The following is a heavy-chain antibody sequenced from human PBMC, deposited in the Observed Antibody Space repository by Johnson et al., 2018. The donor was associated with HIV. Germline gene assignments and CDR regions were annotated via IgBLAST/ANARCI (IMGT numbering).Heavy chain of an antibody. V-gene: IGHV3-20*04. D-gene: IGHD3-22*01. Sequence: VLLVESGGGLVQPGGSLRLSCAASGFTFSSYWMSWVRQAPGKGLEWVAGFDWNSASLVSADSVKGRFTISRDNAKNSLHVQVNSLRADDMDLFYCARVTMIVVVMQAFDSWGQGTMVTVYS. CDR3: ARVTMIVVVMQAFDS. CDR1: GFTFSSYW. J-gene: IGHJ3*02. CDR2: FDWNSASL.